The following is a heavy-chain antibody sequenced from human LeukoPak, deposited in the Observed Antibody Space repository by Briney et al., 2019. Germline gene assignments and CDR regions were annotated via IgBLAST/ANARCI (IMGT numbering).Heavy chain of an antibody. Sequence: SETLSLTCTVSGGSISSYYWSWIRQPPGKGLEWIGYLYYSGSTNYNPSLKSRVTISVDTSKNQFSLKLSSVTAADTAVYYCGGGYPIGNNYHGMGGWGQGTTVTGSS. CDR1: GGSISSYY. D-gene: IGHD1-26*01. V-gene: IGHV4-59*01. CDR3: GGGYPIGNNYHGMGG. J-gene: IGHJ6*02. CDR2: LYYSGST.